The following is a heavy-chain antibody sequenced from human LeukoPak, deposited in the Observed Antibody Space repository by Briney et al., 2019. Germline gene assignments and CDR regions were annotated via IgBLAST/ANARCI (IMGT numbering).Heavy chain of an antibody. CDR1: GYTFTGYY. CDR2: INPNSGGT. D-gene: IGHD3-22*01. V-gene: IGHV1-2*06. Sequence: GASVKVSCKASGYTFTGYYMHWVRQAPGQGLEWMGRINPNSGGTNYAQKFQGRVTVTRDTSISTAYMELSRLRSDDTAVYYCARDYYDSSGYYDYWGQGTLVTVSS. J-gene: IGHJ4*02. CDR3: ARDYYDSSGYYDY.